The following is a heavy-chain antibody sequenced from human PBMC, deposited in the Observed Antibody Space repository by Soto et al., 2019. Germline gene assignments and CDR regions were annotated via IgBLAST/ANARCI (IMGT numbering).Heavy chain of an antibody. D-gene: IGHD3-22*01. J-gene: IGHJ4*02. CDR1: GFAFSDYY. CDR2: ISSSGDII. CDR3: ARDLGYYDSSGYFDY. Sequence: GGSLRLSCAASGFAFSDYYMSWMRRAPGKGLEWVSYISSSGDIIYYADSVKGRFTISRDNAKNSLYLQMNSLRAEDTAVYYCARDLGYYDSSGYFDYWGQGTLVTVSS. V-gene: IGHV3-11*01.